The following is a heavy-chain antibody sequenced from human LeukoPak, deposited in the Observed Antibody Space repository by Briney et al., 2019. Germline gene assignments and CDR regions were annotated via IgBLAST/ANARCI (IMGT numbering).Heavy chain of an antibody. Sequence: ASVKVSCKASGHTFTSYYMHWVRQAPGQGLEWMGIINPSGGSTSYAQKFQGRVTMTRDTSTSTVYMELSSLRSEDTAVYYCARGDYGDYVKSSRFDPWGQGTLVTVSS. CDR2: INPSGGST. J-gene: IGHJ5*02. D-gene: IGHD4-17*01. CDR1: GHTFTSYY. CDR3: ARGDYGDYVKSSRFDP. V-gene: IGHV1-46*01.